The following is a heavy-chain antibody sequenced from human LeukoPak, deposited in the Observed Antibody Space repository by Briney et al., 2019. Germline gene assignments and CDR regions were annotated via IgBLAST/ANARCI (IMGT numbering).Heavy chain of an antibody. D-gene: IGHD6-13*01. J-gene: IGHJ4*02. CDR2: IYYSGST. Sequence: PSETLSLTCTVSGGSVSSGGYYWSWIRQPPGKGLEWIGYIYYSGSTNYNPSLKSRVTISVDTSKNQFSLKLSSVTAADTAVYYCARVVVAAAGVYYFDYWGRGTLVTVSS. V-gene: IGHV4-61*08. CDR1: GGSVSSGGYY. CDR3: ARVVVAAAGVYYFDY.